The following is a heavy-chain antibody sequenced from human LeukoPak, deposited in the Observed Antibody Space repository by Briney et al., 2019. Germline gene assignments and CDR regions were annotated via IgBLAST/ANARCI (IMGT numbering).Heavy chain of an antibody. J-gene: IGHJ4*02. CDR3: AKKVPANWGSYFDS. CDR2: ISGSGDST. CDR1: GFTFSSYA. V-gene: IGHV3-23*01. D-gene: IGHD7-27*01. Sequence: PGGSLRLSCAASGFTFSSYAMNWVRQAPGKGLEWVSAISGSGDSTYSTDSVKGRFTISRDNSKNTLYLQMNSLRAEDTAVYYCAKKVPANWGSYFDSWGQGTLVTVSS.